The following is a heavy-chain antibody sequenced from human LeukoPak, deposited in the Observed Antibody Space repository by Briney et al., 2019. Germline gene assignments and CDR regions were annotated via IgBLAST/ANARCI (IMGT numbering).Heavy chain of an antibody. V-gene: IGHV3-7*01. CDR3: ARDSGLTTVTTYWDY. Sequence: VSLRLSCAGYRFTFCTFWLSWDGQAQGKELEWVANTKEDGTENDQMDSVKGRFTISRDNAKNTLYLQMNSVRAEDTAVYYCARDSGLTTVTTYWDYWGQGGLVTVSS. CDR1: RFTFCTFW. D-gene: IGHD4-17*01. CDR2: TKEDGTEN. J-gene: IGHJ4*02.